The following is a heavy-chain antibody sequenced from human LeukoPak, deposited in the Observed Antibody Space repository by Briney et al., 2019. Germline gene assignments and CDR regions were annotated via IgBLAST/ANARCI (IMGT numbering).Heavy chain of an antibody. J-gene: IGHJ4*02. Sequence: SETVSLTCAVSGGSISSRDWLSWVRPPPGKGLEWIGEIYHSGSTNYNPSLKSRVTISVDKSKNQFSLKLSSVTAADTAVYYCARQTEAVAGPVVFDYWGQGTLVTVSS. CDR2: IYHSGST. V-gene: IGHV4-4*02. CDR1: GGSISSRDW. CDR3: ARQTEAVAGPVVFDY. D-gene: IGHD6-19*01.